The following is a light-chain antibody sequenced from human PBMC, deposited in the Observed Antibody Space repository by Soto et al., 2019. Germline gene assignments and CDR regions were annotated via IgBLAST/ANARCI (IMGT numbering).Light chain of an antibody. CDR3: SSYAGSNNLV. J-gene: IGLJ3*02. V-gene: IGLV2-8*01. CDR2: EVS. Sequence: QAVLTQPPSGSWSPGQSVTISCTGTSSDVGGYNYVSWYQQHPGKAPKLMIYEVSKRPSGVPDRFSGSKSGNTASLTVSGLQAEDESDYYCSSYAGSNNLVFGGGTKLTIL. CDR1: SSDVGGYNY.